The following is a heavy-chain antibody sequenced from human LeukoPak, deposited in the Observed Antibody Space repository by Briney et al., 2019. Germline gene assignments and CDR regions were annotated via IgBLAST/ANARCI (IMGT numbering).Heavy chain of an antibody. J-gene: IGHJ4*02. CDR2: ICGSGGST. V-gene: IGHV3-23*01. CDR1: GFTFSSYA. CDR3: ANTEGYSSSWYENYFDY. Sequence: GGSLRLSCAASGFTFSSYAMSWVRQAPGKGLEWVSAICGSGGSTYYADSVKGRFTISRDNSKNTLYLQMNSLRAEDTAVYYCANTEGYSSSWYENYFDYWGQGTLVTVSS. D-gene: IGHD6-13*01.